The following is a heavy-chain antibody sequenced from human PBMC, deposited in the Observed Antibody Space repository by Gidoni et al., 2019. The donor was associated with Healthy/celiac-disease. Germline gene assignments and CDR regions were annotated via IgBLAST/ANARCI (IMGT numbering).Heavy chain of an antibody. D-gene: IGHD6-13*01. CDR2: INPSGGST. CDR1: GYTFTSYY. V-gene: IGHV1-46*01. CDR3: ARDAHTAAGNY. J-gene: IGHJ4*02. Sequence: QVQLVQSGAEVKKPGASVQVSCKESGYTFTSYYMHWVRQAPGQGLEWMGIINPSGGSTSYAQKFQGRVTMTRDTSTSTVYMELSSLRSEDTAVYYCARDAHTAAGNYWGQGTLVTVSS.